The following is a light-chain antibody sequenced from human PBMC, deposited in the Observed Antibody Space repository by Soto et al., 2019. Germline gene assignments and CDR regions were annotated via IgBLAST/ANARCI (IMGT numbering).Light chain of an antibody. CDR1: QNVGNN. J-gene: IGKJ1*01. V-gene: IGKV3-15*01. CDR3: QQSNNWPPWT. Sequence: IVRTQSPATLSDSPGERATLSCRASQNVGNNLVWYQQKPGQAPRLLLYGASTRAAGIPARFSGSGYGTEFSHTISSLQSEDFAVYFCQQSNNWPPWTFGQGTKVDIK. CDR2: GAS.